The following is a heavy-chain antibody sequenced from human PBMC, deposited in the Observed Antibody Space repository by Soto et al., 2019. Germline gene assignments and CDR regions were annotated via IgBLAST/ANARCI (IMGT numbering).Heavy chain of an antibody. Sequence: SGPTLVNHTQTLTLTCTFSGFSLSTSGVGVGWIRQPPGKALEWLGIIFWDDDKRYRPSLKRRVSITKDTSKNQLVLTMTNMDPVDTATYYCAHLAWKEMWPRAPVVNWGQGTPVTVSS. CDR3: AHLAWKEMWPRAPVVN. D-gene: IGHD1-1*01. V-gene: IGHV2-5*02. CDR1: GFSLSTSGVG. CDR2: IFWDDDK. J-gene: IGHJ4*02.